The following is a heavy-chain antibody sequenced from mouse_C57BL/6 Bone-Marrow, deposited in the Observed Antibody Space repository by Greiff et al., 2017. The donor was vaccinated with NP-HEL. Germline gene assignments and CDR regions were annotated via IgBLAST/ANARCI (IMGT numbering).Heavy chain of an antibody. CDR1: GYSFTGYF. CDR3: ARSGYYYGSSYEGWYFDV. Sequence: EVMLVESGPELVKPGDSVKISCKASGYSFTGYFMNWVMQSHGKSLEWIGRINPYNGDTFYNQKFKGKATLTVDKSSSTAHMELRSLTSEDSAVYYCARSGYYYGSSYEGWYFDVWGTGTTVTVSS. V-gene: IGHV1-20*01. J-gene: IGHJ1*03. CDR2: INPYNGDT. D-gene: IGHD1-1*01.